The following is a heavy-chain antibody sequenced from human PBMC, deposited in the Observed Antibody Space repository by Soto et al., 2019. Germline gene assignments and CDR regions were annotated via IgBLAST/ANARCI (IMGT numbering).Heavy chain of an antibody. V-gene: IGHV3-30*18. CDR2: ISYDGSSQ. D-gene: IGHD1-26*01. J-gene: IGHJ4*02. CDR1: GFTFSSFG. CDR3: AKQALGPTVFDS. Sequence: QVQLVESGGGVVQPGRSLRLSCAASGFTFSSFGIHWVRQAPGMGLEWVSTISYDGSSQFYANSVKGRFTISRDNFKNTLYLQMNGLRAEDTAVYYCAKQALGPTVFDSWGQGTLVTVSS.